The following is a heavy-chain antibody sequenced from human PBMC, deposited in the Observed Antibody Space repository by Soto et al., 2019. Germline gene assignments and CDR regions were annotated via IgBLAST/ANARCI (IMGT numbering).Heavy chain of an antibody. Sequence: GESLKISCRASGYDFNNFWIGWVRQMPGKGLEWVGIIFPRDSDVRYSPSFQGRVTISVDKSINAAYLQWSGLKASDTAMYYCARHFDCSTTSCYIDYWGQGSPVTVS. CDR2: IFPRDSDV. V-gene: IGHV5-51*01. D-gene: IGHD2-2*01. CDR1: GYDFNNFW. J-gene: IGHJ4*03. CDR3: ARHFDCSTTSCYIDY.